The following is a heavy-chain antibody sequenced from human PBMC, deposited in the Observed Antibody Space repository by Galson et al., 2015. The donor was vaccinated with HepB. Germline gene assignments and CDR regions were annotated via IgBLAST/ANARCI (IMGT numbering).Heavy chain of an antibody. D-gene: IGHD6-19*01. V-gene: IGHV3-33*01. J-gene: IGHJ4*02. CDR2: TWRGGSNE. CDR3: AREAHIAVAALDH. CDR1: GFTFSDFG. Sequence: SLRLSCAASGFTFSDFGMHWVRQAPGKGLEWLALTWRGGSNEYYAESVKGRFTIARDNARNTLYLQMNSLKVEDTAIYYCAREAHIAVAALDHWGLGTLVTVSS.